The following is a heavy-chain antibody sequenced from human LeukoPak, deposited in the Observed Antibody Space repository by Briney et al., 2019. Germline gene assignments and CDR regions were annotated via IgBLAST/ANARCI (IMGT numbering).Heavy chain of an antibody. CDR2: IYSSGST. V-gene: IGHV4-59*01. D-gene: IGHD4-17*01. Sequence: AETLSLTCTVSGGSISSYYWSWVRQPPGKGLEWIGYIYSSGSTNYNPSLKSRVTISEDTSKNQFSLKLSSVTAADTAIYYCAGGPGDYAYGGQGSLLTVSS. CDR1: GGSISSYY. J-gene: IGHJ4*02. CDR3: AGGPGDYAY.